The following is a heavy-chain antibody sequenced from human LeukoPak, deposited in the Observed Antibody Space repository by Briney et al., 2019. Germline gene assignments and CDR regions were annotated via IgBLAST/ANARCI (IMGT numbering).Heavy chain of an antibody. J-gene: IGHJ4*02. CDR1: GGSISSSSYY. D-gene: IGHD6-19*01. CDR3: AREVAGDGGDY. V-gene: IGHV4-39*07. Sequence: SETLSLTCTVSGGSISSSSYYWGWIRQPPGKGLEWIGSIYYSGSTYYNPSLKSRVTISVDTSKNQFSLKLSSVTAADAAVYYCAREVAGDGGDYWGQGTLVTVSS. CDR2: IYYSGST.